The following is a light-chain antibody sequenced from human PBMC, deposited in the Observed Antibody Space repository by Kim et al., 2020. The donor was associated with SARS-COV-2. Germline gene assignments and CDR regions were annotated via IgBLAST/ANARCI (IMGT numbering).Light chain of an antibody. CDR2: DTS. J-gene: IGKJ1*01. CDR3: QQYGSSPRT. Sequence: SPAERATLACRASQSVSSSYLAWYQQKPGQAPRLLIYDTSSRATGIPDRFSGSGSGTDFTLTISRLEPEDFAVYYCQQYGSSPRTFGQGTKVDIK. CDR1: QSVSSSY. V-gene: IGKV3-20*01.